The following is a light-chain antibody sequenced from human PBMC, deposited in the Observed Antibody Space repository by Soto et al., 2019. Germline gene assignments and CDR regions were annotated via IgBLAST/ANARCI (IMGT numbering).Light chain of an antibody. J-gene: IGLJ2*01. V-gene: IGLV1-44*01. CDR2: SNN. CDR3: AAWDDSLHGGV. CDR1: SSNIGSNA. Sequence: QAVVAQPPSASGTPGQRVTISCSGSSSNIGSNAVNWYQHLPGTAPKLLIYSNNQRPSGVPDRFSGSKSGTSASLAISGLQSEDEADYYCAAWDDSLHGGVFGGGTQLTVL.